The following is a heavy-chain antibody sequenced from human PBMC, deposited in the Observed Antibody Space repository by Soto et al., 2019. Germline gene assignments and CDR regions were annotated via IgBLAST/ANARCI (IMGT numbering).Heavy chain of an antibody. Sequence: SETLSLTCTVSCGSISSYYWSWIRQPPGKGLEWIGYIYYSGSTNYNPSLKSRVTISVDTSKNQFSLKLSSVTAADTAVYYCAREGISYYDSSGYNYWGQGTLVTVSS. D-gene: IGHD3-22*01. V-gene: IGHV4-59*01. J-gene: IGHJ4*02. CDR3: AREGISYYDSSGYNY. CDR1: CGSISSYY. CDR2: IYYSGST.